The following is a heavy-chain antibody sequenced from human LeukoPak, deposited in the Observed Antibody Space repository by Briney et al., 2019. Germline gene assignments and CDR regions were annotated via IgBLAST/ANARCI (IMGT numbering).Heavy chain of an antibody. D-gene: IGHD1-1*01. V-gene: IGHV3-23*01. J-gene: IGHJ6*03. CDR3: AKMAGMTRQVYYMDV. CDR2: LYGSGDTT. CDR1: GFTFSSYA. Sequence: GGSLRLSCAASGFTFSSYAMSWARQAPGKGLEWASALYGSGDTTYYADSVKGRFTVSRDNSKNTLYLQMDGLRADDTAVYYCAKMAGMTRQVYYMDVWGKGATVTVSS.